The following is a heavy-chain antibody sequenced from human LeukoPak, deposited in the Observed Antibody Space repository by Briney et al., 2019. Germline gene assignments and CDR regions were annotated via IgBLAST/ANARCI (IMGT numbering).Heavy chain of an antibody. Sequence: ASVKVSFKASGYRFTTYGISWVRQAPGQGREWMGWISGYNGNTNYAQKFQGRVTMTRERATRTAEMELRRLRADDTAVYYCARVGSGDYEDYWGQGTLVTVSS. CDR3: ARVGSGDYEDY. CDR2: ISGYNGNT. J-gene: IGHJ4*02. V-gene: IGHV1-18*01. D-gene: IGHD3-16*01. CDR1: GYRFTTYG.